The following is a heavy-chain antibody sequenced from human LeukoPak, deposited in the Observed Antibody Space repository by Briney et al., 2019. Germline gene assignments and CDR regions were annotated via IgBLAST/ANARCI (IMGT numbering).Heavy chain of an antibody. V-gene: IGHV3-30*02. Sequence: GGSLRLSRAASGFTFSNYGMHWVRQAPGKGLEWVTSIRNDGSNKYYADSVKGRFTISRDNSKNTLYVQMNSLRAEDTAVYYCAKTRRSTVTSYYFDYWGQGTLVTVSS. CDR3: AKTRRSTVTSYYFDY. CDR1: GFTFSNYG. CDR2: IRNDGSNK. J-gene: IGHJ4*02. D-gene: IGHD4-17*01.